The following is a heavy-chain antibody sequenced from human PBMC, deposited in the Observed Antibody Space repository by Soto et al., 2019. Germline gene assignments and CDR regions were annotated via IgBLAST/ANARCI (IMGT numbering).Heavy chain of an antibody. V-gene: IGHV3-53*01. CDR2: IYSGGST. D-gene: IGHD4-17*01. Sequence: PGGSLTLACSVADCTLSYSMTWVRQAQGKGLEWVSGIYSGGSTHYAHSVRGRFTISRDNSKNTLYLQMNSLRAEDTAVYYCAREPTVTWRRSYYFDYWGQGTLVTVSS. CDR1: DCTLSYS. J-gene: IGHJ4*02. CDR3: AREPTVTWRRSYYFDY.